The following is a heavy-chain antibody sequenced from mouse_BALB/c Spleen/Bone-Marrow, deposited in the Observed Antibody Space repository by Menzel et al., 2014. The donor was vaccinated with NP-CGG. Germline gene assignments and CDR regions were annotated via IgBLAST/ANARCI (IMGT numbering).Heavy chain of an antibody. CDR3: TRGWDGYYFDY. CDR2: IDTSDTYT. CDR1: GYTFTDYW. J-gene: IGHJ2*01. D-gene: IGHD4-1*01. Sequence: QVQLQQSGAELVMSGASVKMSCKASGYTFTDYWMHWVKQRPGQGLEWIGAIDTSDTYTNYNQKFKGKATLTVDESSSTAYMQLSSLTSEDSAVYFCTRGWDGYYFDYWGQGTTLTVSS. V-gene: IGHV1-69*01.